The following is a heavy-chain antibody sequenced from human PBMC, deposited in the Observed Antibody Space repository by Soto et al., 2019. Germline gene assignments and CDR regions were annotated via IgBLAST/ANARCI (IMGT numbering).Heavy chain of an antibody. V-gene: IGHV3-43*01. CDR3: AKDFRHSTDFSVYYGMDV. CDR2: ISWDGGST. J-gene: IGHJ6*02. CDR1: GFTFDDYT. Sequence: GGSLRLSCAASGFTFDDYTMHWVRQAPGKGLEWVSLISWDGGSTYYADSVKGRFTISRDNSKNSLYLQMNSLRTEDTALYYCAKDFRHSTDFSVYYGMDVWGQGTTVTVSS. D-gene: IGHD1-26*01.